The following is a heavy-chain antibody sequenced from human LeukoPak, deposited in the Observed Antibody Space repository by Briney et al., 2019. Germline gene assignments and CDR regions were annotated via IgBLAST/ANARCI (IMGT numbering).Heavy chain of an antibody. CDR2: IKQDGSEK. CDR3: ARGRYCSSTSCPKLNWFDP. V-gene: IGHV3-7*01. J-gene: IGHJ5*02. Sequence: GGSLRLSCAASGFTFSSYWMSWVRQAPGKGLEWVANIKQDGSEKYYVDSVKGRFTTSRDNAKNSLYLQMNSLRAEDTAVYYCARGRYCSSTSCPKLNWFDPWGQGTLVTVSS. CDR1: GFTFSSYW. D-gene: IGHD2-2*01.